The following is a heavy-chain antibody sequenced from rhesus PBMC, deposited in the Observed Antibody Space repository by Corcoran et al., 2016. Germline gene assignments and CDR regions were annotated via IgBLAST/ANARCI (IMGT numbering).Heavy chain of an antibody. CDR1: GFTFSSYG. V-gene: IGHV3S5*01. J-gene: IGHJ4*01. CDR2: INSGGRST. CDR3: AKGAGYFDY. Sequence: EVQLVETGGGLVQPGGSLKLSCAASGFTFSSYGMIWVRQAPGKGLEWVSAINSGGRSTYYTDSVKGRFTISRDNSKNTLSLQMNSLRAEDTAVDYCAKGAGYFDYWGQGVLVTVSS.